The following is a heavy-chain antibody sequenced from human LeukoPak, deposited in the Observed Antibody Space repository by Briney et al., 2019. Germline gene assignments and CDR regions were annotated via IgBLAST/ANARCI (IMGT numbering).Heavy chain of an antibody. J-gene: IGHJ4*02. Sequence: SETLSLTCTVSGYSISSGYYWGWIRQPPGKGLEWIGSIYHSGSAYYNPSLKSRVTISVETSKNQFSLKLDSVTAADTAVYYCVGDPRVGNGYDYWGQGTLVTVSS. D-gene: IGHD2-15*01. CDR3: VGDPRVGNGYDY. CDR1: GYSISSGYY. V-gene: IGHV4-38-2*02. CDR2: IYHSGSA.